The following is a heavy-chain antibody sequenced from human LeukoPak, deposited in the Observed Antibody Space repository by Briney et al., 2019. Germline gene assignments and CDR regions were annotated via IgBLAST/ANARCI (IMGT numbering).Heavy chain of an antibody. CDR2: INPNSGGT. V-gene: IGHV1-2*02. D-gene: IGHD6-6*01. Sequence: GASVKVSCKASGYTFTGYYMHWVRQAPGQGLEWMGWINPNSGGTNYAQKFQGRVTMTRDTSISTAYMELSRLRSDDTAVYCCAPIWGSYSSSSGVKYYFDYWGQGTLVTVSS. CDR3: APIWGSYSSSSGVKYYFDY. CDR1: GYTFTGYY. J-gene: IGHJ4*02.